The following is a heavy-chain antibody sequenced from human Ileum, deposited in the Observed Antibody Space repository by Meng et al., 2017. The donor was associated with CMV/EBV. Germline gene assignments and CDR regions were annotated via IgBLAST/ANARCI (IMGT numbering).Heavy chain of an antibody. Sequence: AYVSSGRYYWTWIRQSPVKGLEWIGYIYDTGITNYNPSLGGRVTISFDLSKNHFSLKLVSLIPADTAVYYCARSASGRLGASNWFDPWGQGTLVTVSS. V-gene: IGHV4-61*03. J-gene: IGHJ5*02. CDR3: ARSASGRLGASNWFDP. D-gene: IGHD1-26*01. CDR1: AYVSSGRYY. CDR2: IYDTGIT.